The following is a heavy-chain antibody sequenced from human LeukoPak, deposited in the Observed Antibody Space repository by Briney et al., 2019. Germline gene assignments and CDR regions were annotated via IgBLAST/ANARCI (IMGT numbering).Heavy chain of an antibody. V-gene: IGHV4-59*01. D-gene: IGHD3-10*01. CDR2: IYNSGST. Sequence: SETLSLTCTVSGGSISVYYWSWIRQPPGKGLEWIGYIYNSGSTNYNPSLKSRLTISVDTSKNQFSLKLSSETAADTAVYYCARDRELGYWGQGTLVTVSS. J-gene: IGHJ4*02. CDR1: GGSISVYY. CDR3: ARDRELGY.